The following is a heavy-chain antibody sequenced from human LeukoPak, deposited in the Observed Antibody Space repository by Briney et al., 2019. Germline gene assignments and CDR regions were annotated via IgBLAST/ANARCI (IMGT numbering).Heavy chain of an antibody. V-gene: IGHV4-59*01. CDR3: ARNYDSSGYNPYWYSDL. Sequence: SETLSLTCTVSGGSISSYYWSWIRQPPGKGLEWIGYIYYSGSTNYNPSLKSRVTISVDTSKNQFSLKLSSVTAADTAVYYCARNYDSSGYNPYWYSDLWGRGTLVTVSS. J-gene: IGHJ2*01. CDR1: GGSISSYY. CDR2: IYYSGST. D-gene: IGHD3-22*01.